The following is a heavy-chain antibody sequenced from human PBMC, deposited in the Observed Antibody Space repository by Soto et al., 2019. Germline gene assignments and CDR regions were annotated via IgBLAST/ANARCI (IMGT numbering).Heavy chain of an antibody. CDR1: GFTFSSFE. J-gene: IGHJ4*02. Sequence: GSLRLSGASSGFTFSSFEMNWVRQVPGKGLEWLSYISFRGTTTYYAGSVRGRFTISRDNTKNSVFLQMDSLGVEDTAIYYCVRDNSHIIVTPFDLWGQGTLVTVSS. D-gene: IGHD2-21*01. V-gene: IGHV3-48*03. CDR2: ISFRGTTT. CDR3: VRDNSHIIVTPFDL.